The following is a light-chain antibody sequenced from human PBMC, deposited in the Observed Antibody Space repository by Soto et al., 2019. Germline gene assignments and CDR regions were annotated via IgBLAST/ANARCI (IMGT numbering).Light chain of an antibody. J-gene: IGKJ1*01. CDR2: HAS. V-gene: IGKV3-15*01. CDR1: QSVSSN. CDR3: QQYDNWPRT. Sequence: EIVLTQSPGTLSLSPGERATLSCRASQSVSSNLAWYQHQPGRAPRLLIYHASTRATGIPGRFSGSGSETEFTLTISSLRSEDFAVYYCQQYDNWPRTFGQGTKVDIK.